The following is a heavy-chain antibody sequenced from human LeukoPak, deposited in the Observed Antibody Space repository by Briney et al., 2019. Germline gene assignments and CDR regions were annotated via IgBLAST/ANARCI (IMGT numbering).Heavy chain of an antibody. CDR2: ISASGRNT. J-gene: IGHJ4*02. D-gene: IGHD3-10*01. Sequence: GGSLRLSCAASGFTFSNYAMTWVRQAPGKGLELVSVISASGRNTDYADSVKGRFTISRDNSENTLSLLMNSLRAEDTAVYYCARERSYDYWGQGTLVTVSS. CDR1: GFTFSNYA. V-gene: IGHV3-23*01. CDR3: ARERSYDY.